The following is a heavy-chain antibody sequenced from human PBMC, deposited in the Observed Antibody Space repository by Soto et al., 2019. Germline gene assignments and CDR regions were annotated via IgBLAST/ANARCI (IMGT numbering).Heavy chain of an antibody. Sequence: GESLKISCKGSGYSFTSYWIAWVRQMPGKGLECMGIIYPGDSDTRYSPSFQGQVTISADKSISTAYLQWSSLKASDTAMFYCARFRSGSYLYYYGMDVWGQGTTVTVSS. V-gene: IGHV5-51*01. J-gene: IGHJ6*02. CDR3: ARFRSGSYLYYYGMDV. CDR1: GYSFTSYW. CDR2: IYPGDSDT. D-gene: IGHD3-10*01.